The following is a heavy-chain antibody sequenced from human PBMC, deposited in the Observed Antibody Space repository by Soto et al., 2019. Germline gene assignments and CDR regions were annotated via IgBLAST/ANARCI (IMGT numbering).Heavy chain of an antibody. CDR1: GGSISSSSYY. J-gene: IGHJ4*02. Sequence: SETLSLTCTVSGGSISSSSYYCGWIRQPPGKGLEWIGSIYYSVSTYYNPSLKSRVTISVDTSKNQFSPKLSSVTAADTAVYYCARHVRELLWFGEFDYWGQGTLVTVSS. CDR2: IYYSVST. V-gene: IGHV4-39*01. CDR3: ARHVRELLWFGEFDY. D-gene: IGHD3-10*01.